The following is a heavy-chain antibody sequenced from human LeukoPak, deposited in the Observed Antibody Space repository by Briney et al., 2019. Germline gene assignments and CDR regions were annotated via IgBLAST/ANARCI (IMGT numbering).Heavy chain of an antibody. J-gene: IGHJ5*02. D-gene: IGHD3-10*01. V-gene: IGHV3-74*01. Sequence: GGSLRLSCAASGFTFSNYWMHWVRQVPGKGLVWVSRINDDGSFTTYADSVKGRFSISRDNAKNSLYLQMNSLTAEDTAVHYCVRAHHPGGWFDPWGQGTLVTVSS. CDR3: VRAHHPGGWFDP. CDR2: INDDGSFT. CDR1: GFTFSNYW.